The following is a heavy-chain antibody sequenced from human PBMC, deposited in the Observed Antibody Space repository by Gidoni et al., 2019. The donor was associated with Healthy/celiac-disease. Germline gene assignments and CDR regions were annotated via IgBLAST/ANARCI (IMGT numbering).Heavy chain of an antibody. CDR2: IHTGGST. Sequence: QVQLQESGPGLVQPSQTLSLTCTVSGGSIPRGSYYWTWIRQPAGKGLQYIGRIHTGGSTTYKPTRKSRFTISVDPSKNQFSLKLSSVTAADTAVYYCARGHDFWKDILEYWGQGTPVTVSS. V-gene: IGHV4-61*02. CDR1: GGSIPRGSYY. J-gene: IGHJ4*02. D-gene: IGHD3-3*01. CDR3: ARGHDFWKDILEY.